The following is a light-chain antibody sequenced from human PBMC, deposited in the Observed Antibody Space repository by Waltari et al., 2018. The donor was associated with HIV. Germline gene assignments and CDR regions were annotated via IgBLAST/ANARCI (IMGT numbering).Light chain of an antibody. CDR1: NTAVGYYTL. CDR2: EVT. V-gene: IGLV2-23*02. CDR3: CSYAGSGTWV. J-gene: IGLJ3*02. Sequence: QSALTHPSSVSGSPGQSITLSCPGSNTAVGYYTLVSWYQQPPGEAPNPMISEVTTRRSGDSHRFSGTKSGNMAFLTISGLQSEDEADYCCCSYAGSGTWVFGGGTKVTVL.